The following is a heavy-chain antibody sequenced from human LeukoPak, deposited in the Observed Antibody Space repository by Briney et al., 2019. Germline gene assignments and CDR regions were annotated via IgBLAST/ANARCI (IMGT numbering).Heavy chain of an antibody. D-gene: IGHD6-19*01. J-gene: IGHJ4*02. CDR2: ISGSGGST. V-gene: IGHV3-23*01. CDR1: GFTFSSHS. CDR3: AKPSSGWYVRFDY. Sequence: GGSLRLSCAASGFTFSSHSMNWVRQAPGKGLEWVSVISGSGGSTYYADSVKGRFTISRDNSKNTLYLQMNSLRAEDTAVYYCAKPSSGWYVRFDYWGQGTLVTVSS.